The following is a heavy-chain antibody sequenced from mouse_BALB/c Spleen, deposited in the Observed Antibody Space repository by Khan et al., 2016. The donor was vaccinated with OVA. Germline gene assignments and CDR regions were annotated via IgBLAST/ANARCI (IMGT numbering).Heavy chain of an antibody. D-gene: IGHD1-1*01. CDR1: GYTFTSYV. J-gene: IGHJ3*01. CDR3: STQGSTYTWIAY. Sequence: VQLQQSGPELVKPGASVKMSCKASGYTFTSYVIHWVRQKPGQGLEWIGYIYPYNDDTKYNDQLKGKATLTSDKSSSTAYMELSSLTSEDAAVHCWSTQGSTYTWIAYWGQGTLVTVS. CDR2: IYPYNDDT. V-gene: IGHV1S136*01.